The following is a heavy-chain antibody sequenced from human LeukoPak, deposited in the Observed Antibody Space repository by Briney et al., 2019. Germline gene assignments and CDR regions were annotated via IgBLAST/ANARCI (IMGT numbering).Heavy chain of an antibody. Sequence: SETLSLTCAVYGGSFSGYYWGWIRQPPGKGLEWIGSIYYSGSTYYNPSLKSRVTISVDTSKNQFSLKLSSVTAADTAVYYCARDRPKIREPRGDFYYYGMDVWGQGTTVTVSS. V-gene: IGHV4-34*01. CDR2: IYYSGST. D-gene: IGHD1-14*01. CDR3: ARDRPKIREPRGDFYYYGMDV. CDR1: GGSFSGYY. J-gene: IGHJ6*02.